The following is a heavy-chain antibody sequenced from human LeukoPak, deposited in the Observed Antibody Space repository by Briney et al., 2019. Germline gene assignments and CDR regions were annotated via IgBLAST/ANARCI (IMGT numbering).Heavy chain of an antibody. CDR1: GFTFSSYE. J-gene: IGHJ5*02. Sequence: GGSLRLSCAASGFTFSSYEMNWVRQAPGKGLEWVSYISSSGSTIYYADSVKGRFTISRDNAKNSLYLQMNSLRAEDMALYYCAKDRLELPSGWFDPWGQGTLVTVSS. CDR3: AKDRLELPSGWFDP. V-gene: IGHV3-48*03. CDR2: ISSSGSTI. D-gene: IGHD1-7*01.